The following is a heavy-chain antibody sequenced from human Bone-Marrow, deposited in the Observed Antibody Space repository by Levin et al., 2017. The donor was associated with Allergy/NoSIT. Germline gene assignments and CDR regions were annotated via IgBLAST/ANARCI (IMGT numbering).Heavy chain of an antibody. J-gene: IGHJ3*01. CDR1: GISMDNNY. CDR2: IYDSGTT. D-gene: IGHD3-10*01. V-gene: IGHV4-59*01. CDR3: ARITMRETGLPDAFDV. Sequence: SETLSLICDVSGISMDNNYWTWIRQPPGKGLEWIGYIYDSGTTRYNPYLKSRVTISADKSKKNFSLKLTSVTAADTAVYYCARITMRETGLPDAFDVWGQGTMVTVSS.